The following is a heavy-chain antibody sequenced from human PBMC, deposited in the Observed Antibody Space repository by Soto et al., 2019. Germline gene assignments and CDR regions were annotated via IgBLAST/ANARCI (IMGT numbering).Heavy chain of an antibody. J-gene: IGHJ5*02. V-gene: IGHV1-8*01. Sequence: ASVKVSCKASGYTFTSYDINWVRQATGRGLEWMGWMNPNSGNTGYAQKFQGRVTMTRNTSISTAYMELSSLRSEDTAVYYCARTVLYYDFWSGYYTNNWFDPWGQGTLVTVSS. D-gene: IGHD3-3*01. CDR1: GYTFTSYD. CDR3: ARTVLYYDFWSGYYTNNWFDP. CDR2: MNPNSGNT.